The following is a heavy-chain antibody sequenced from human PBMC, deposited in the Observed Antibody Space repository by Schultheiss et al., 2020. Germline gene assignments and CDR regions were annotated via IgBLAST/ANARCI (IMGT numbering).Heavy chain of an antibody. CDR3: AREPLPEDSSSSRHYYYGMDV. CDR2: IYTSGST. V-gene: IGHV4-61*02. CDR1: GGSVSSGSYY. J-gene: IGHJ6*02. D-gene: IGHD6-6*01. Sequence: SATLSLTCTVSGGSVSSGSYYWSWIRQPAGKGLEWIGRIYTSGSTNYNPSLKSRVTISVDRSKNQFSLKLSSVTAADTAVYYCAREPLPEDSSSSRHYYYGMDVWGQGTTVT.